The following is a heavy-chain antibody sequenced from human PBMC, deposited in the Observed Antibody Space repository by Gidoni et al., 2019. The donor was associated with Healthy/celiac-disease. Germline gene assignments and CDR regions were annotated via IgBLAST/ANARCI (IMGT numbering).Heavy chain of an antibody. Sequence: EVQLLESGGGLVQPGGSLGLSCSASGFTFSSYAMSWVRPAPGKGLAWVSAISGSGGSTYYADSVKVRFTISRDNSKNTLYLQMNSLRAEDTAVYYCAKGSPIEMATIYFDYWGQGTLVTVSS. CDR1: GFTFSSYA. CDR3: AKGSPIEMATIYFDY. V-gene: IGHV3-23*01. D-gene: IGHD5-12*01. J-gene: IGHJ4*02. CDR2: ISGSGGST.